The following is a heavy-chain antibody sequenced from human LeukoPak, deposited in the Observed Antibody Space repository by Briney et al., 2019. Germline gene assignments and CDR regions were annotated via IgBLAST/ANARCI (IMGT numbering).Heavy chain of an antibody. Sequence: ASVKVSCKASGGTFSSYAISWVRQAPGQGLEWMGWMNPNSGNTGYAQKFQGRVTMTRNTSISTAYMELSSLRSEDTAVYYCARPLYPRMIVGAFNYYGMDVWGQGTTVTVSS. J-gene: IGHJ6*02. CDR3: ARPLYPRMIVGAFNYYGMDV. CDR2: MNPNSGNT. D-gene: IGHD1-26*01. V-gene: IGHV1-8*02. CDR1: GGTFSSYA.